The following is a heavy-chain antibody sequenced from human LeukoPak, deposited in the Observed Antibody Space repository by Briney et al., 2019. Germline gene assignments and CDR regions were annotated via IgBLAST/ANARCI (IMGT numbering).Heavy chain of an antibody. Sequence: PGGSLRLSCAASGFIFSNYAMSWVRQAPGKGLEWVSTISAGGGDTDYADSVKGRFTISRDNSKNTLHLQMNSLRAEDTAVYYCARGYDTTEVWGQGTLVTVSS. J-gene: IGHJ4*02. D-gene: IGHD3-9*01. CDR2: ISAGGGDT. CDR3: ARGYDTTEV. V-gene: IGHV3-23*01. CDR1: GFIFSNYA.